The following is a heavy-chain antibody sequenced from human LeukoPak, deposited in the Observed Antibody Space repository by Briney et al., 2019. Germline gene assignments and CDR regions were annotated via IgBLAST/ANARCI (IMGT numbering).Heavy chain of an antibody. CDR1: GGSISSGGYY. D-gene: IGHD3-22*01. V-gene: IGHV4-31*03. CDR3: ARREIGYDSSGYFDY. CDR2: IYYSGST. J-gene: IGHJ4*02. Sequence: PSETLSLTCTVSGGSISSGGYYWSWIRQHPGKGLEWIGYIYYSGSTYYNPSLKSRVTISVDTSKNQFSLKLNSVTAADTAVYYCARREIGYDSSGYFDYWGQGTLVTVSS.